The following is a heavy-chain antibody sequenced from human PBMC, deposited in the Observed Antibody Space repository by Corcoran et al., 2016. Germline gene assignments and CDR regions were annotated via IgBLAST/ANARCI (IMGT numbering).Heavy chain of an antibody. J-gene: IGHJ3*02. CDR3: AGDWVYCSGGSCSTTYAFDI. D-gene: IGHD2-15*01. CDR2: IWYDGSNK. Sequence: QVQLVESGGGVVQPGRSLRLSCAASGFTFSSYGMHWVRQAPGKGLEWVAVIWYDGSNKYYADSVKGRFTISRDNSKNTLYLQMNSLRAEDTAVYYCAGDWVYCSGGSCSTTYAFDIWGQGTMVTVSS. CDR1: GFTFSSYG. V-gene: IGHV3-33*01.